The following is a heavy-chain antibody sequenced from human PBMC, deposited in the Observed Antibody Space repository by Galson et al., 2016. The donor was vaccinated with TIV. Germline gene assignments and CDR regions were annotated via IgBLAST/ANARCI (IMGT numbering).Heavy chain of an antibody. V-gene: IGHV1-8*01. CDR1: GYTFTSYD. D-gene: IGHD2-15*01. CDR2: MNPNSGNT. CDR3: IRGHTRSRGGKYFHY. J-gene: IGHJ4*02. Sequence: SVKVSCKGSGYTFTSYDINWVRQATGQGLEWMGWMNPNSGNTGYAQDFQGRVTMTRDTTISTAYMELSSVRSEDTAVYYCIRGHTRSRGGKYFHYWGQGTLATVST.